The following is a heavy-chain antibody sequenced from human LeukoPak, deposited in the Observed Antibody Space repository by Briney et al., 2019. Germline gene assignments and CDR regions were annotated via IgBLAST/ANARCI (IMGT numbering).Heavy chain of an antibody. D-gene: IGHD3-10*01. J-gene: IGHJ5*02. CDR1: GGSFSGYY. V-gene: IGHV4-34*01. CDR2: INHSGST. Sequence: SETLSLTCAVYGGSFSGYYWSWIRQPPGKGLEWIGEINHSGSTNYNPSLKSRVTISVDTSKNQFSLKLSSVTAPDTAVYYCARMGYYGSGSWNWFDPWGQGTLVTVSS. CDR3: ARMGYYGSGSWNWFDP.